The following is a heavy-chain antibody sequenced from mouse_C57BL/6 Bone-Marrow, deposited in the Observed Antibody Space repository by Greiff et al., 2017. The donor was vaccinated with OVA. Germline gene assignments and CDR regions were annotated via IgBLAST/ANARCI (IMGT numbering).Heavy chain of an antibody. CDR2: IYPGGGYT. CDR3: ARSWGYLYWYFDV. D-gene: IGHD2-2*01. Sequence: VQLQQSGAELVRPGTSVKMSCKASGYTFTNYWIGWAKQRPGHGLEWIGDIYPGGGYTNYNEKFKGKATLTADKSSSTAYMQFSSLTSEDSAIYYCARSWGYLYWYFDVWGTGTTVTVSS. J-gene: IGHJ1*03. CDR1: GYTFTNYW. V-gene: IGHV1-63*01.